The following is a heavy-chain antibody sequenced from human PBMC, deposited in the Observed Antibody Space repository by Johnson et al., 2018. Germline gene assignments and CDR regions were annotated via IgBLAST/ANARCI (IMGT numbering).Heavy chain of an antibody. J-gene: IGHJ1*01. CDR2: ISSSGSTI. Sequence: VQLVESGGGLVKXGGSXRLXCAASGFTFSDYYMSWIRQAPGKGLEWVSYISSSGSTIYYADSVKGRFTLSRDNAKNSLYLQMNSLRAEDTAVYYCARPKNYGDYSEYFQHWGQGTLVTVSS. CDR3: ARPKNYGDYSEYFQH. D-gene: IGHD4-17*01. V-gene: IGHV3-11*01. CDR1: GFTFSDYY.